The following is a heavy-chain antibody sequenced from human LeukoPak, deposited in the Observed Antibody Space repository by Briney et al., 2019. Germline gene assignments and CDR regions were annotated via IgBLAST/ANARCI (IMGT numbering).Heavy chain of an antibody. J-gene: IGHJ6*02. V-gene: IGHV3-7*03. CDR2: INHNGNVN. D-gene: IGHD3-16*01. CDR1: GVTFXXYW. CDR3: ARGGGLDV. Sequence: SXRLSCAASGVTFXXYWMNWARQAPGKGLEWVASINHNGNVNYYVDSVKGRFTISRDNAKNSLYLQMSNLRAEDTAVYFCARGGGLDVWGQGATVTVSS.